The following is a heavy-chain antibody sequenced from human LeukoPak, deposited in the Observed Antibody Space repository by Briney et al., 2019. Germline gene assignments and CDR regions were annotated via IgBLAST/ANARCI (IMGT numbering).Heavy chain of an antibody. J-gene: IGHJ4*02. D-gene: IGHD3-9*01. CDR2: IWYDGSNK. V-gene: IGHV3-33*01. CDR1: GFTFSSYG. Sequence: GGSLRLSCAASGFTFSSYGMHWVRQAPGKGLEWVAVIWYDGSNKYYADSVKGRFTISRDNSKNTLYLQMNSLRAEDTAVYYCARGYDILTGSTNSLPSDYWGQGTLVTVSS. CDR3: ARGYDILTGSTNSLPSDY.